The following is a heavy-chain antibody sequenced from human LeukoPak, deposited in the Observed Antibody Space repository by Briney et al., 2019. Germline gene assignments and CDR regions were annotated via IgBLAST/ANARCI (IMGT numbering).Heavy chain of an antibody. V-gene: IGHV3-11*04. CDR3: ARSLSSSWYGVAY. CDR1: GFTFSDYY. J-gene: IGHJ4*02. CDR2: ISSSRSTI. D-gene: IGHD6-13*01. Sequence: SGGSLRLSCAASGFTFSDYYMSWIRQAPGKGLEWVSYISSSRSTIYYADSVKGRFTISRDNAKNSLYLQMNSLRAEDTAVYYCARSLSSSWYGVAYWGQGTLVTVSP.